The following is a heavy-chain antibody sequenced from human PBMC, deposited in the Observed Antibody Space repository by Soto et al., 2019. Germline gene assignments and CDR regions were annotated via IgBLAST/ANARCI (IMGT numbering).Heavy chain of an antibody. Sequence: EVQLVEPGGGLVKPGGFLRLSCAASGFTFNTYDMNWVRQAPGKGLEWVSSITASSAYIYYADSVRGRITISRDNAKNSLFLQMHSLRAEDTAVYYCVRSGTARLLRHSWFDTWGQGTLVTVSS. CDR3: VRSGTARLLRHSWFDT. D-gene: IGHD2-21*01. J-gene: IGHJ5*02. CDR2: ITASSAYI. V-gene: IGHV3-21*01. CDR1: GFTFNTYD.